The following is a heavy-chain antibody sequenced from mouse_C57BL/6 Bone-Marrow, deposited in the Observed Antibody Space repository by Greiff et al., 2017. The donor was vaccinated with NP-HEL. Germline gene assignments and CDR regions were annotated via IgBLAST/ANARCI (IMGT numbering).Heavy chain of an antibody. CDR1: GYTFTSYC. CDR2: IYPYNGGT. CDR3: ARICYDLWFAY. J-gene: IGHJ3*01. D-gene: IGHD2-4*01. Sequence: VQLQQSGPVLVKPGASVKMSCTASGYTFTSYCMNWVKQSPGQSLEWIGVIYPYNGGTSYNQKFTGKATLTVDKSSSTAYMQLNSLTSEDSAVYYCARICYDLWFAYWGQGTLVTVSS. V-gene: IGHV1-19*01.